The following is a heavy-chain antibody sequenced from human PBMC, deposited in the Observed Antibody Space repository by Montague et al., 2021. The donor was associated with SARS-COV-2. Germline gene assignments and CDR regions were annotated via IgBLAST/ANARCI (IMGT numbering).Heavy chain of an antibody. Sequence: SETLSLTCTVSGGSISSPDYYWGWIRQSPGKELEWIGSIPYTGRTYYNPSLRSRVSFSMDTSKNHFSLSLSSVTVADTAVYFCARQLPSYCATNKCYPYYLDGWGQGALVTVSS. CDR3: ARQLPSYCATNKCYPYYLDG. CDR2: IPYTGRT. D-gene: IGHD2-8*01. J-gene: IGHJ4*02. CDR1: GGSISSPDYY. V-gene: IGHV4-39*01.